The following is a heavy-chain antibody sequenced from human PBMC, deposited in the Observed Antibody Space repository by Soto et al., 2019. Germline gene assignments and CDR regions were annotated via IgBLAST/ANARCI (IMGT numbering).Heavy chain of an antibody. V-gene: IGHV3-30*18. CDR1: GFTFSSYG. CDR2: ILYDGKKN. J-gene: IGHJ6*02. D-gene: IGHD2-15*01. Sequence: QVQLVESGGGVVQPGRSLRLSCAASGFTFSSYGMHWVRQAPGKGLEWVALILYDGKKNYYADSVKGRFTISRDNSKNTMYLQMNSLRAEDTAVYYCAKDEVLVEVVARDYSGMDVWGQGTTVTVSS. CDR3: AKDEVLVEVVARDYSGMDV.